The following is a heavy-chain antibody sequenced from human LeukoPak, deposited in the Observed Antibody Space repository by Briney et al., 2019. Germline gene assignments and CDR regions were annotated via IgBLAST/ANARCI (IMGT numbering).Heavy chain of an antibody. V-gene: IGHV3-23*01. J-gene: IGHJ4*02. D-gene: IGHD3-10*01. CDR1: GFTFSSYG. CDR3: ARGWFGELLLVDY. Sequence: GGSLRLSCAASGFTFSSYGMSWVRQAPGKGLEWVSAISGSGGSTYYADSVKGRFTISRDNSKNTLYLQMNSLRAEDTAVYYCARGWFGELLLVDYWGQGTLVTVSP. CDR2: ISGSGGST.